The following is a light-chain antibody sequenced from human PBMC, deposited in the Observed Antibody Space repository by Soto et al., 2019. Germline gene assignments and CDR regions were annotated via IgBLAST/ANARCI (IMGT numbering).Light chain of an antibody. CDR1: SSDVGSYNL. V-gene: IGLV2-14*02. CDR2: GVS. Sequence: QSALTQPASVSGSPGQSITISCTGTSSDVGSYNLVSWYQQHPGKAPKLMIYGVSNRPSGVSNRFSGSKSGNTASLTISGLQAEDEADYYCNSYRSSVIPVVFGGGTKLTVL. CDR3: NSYRSSVIPVV. J-gene: IGLJ2*01.